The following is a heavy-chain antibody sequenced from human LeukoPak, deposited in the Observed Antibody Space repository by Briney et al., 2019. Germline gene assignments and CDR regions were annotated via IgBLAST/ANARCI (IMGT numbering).Heavy chain of an antibody. CDR2: INPNSGGT. D-gene: IGHD4-17*01. J-gene: IGHJ6*03. CDR1: GYTFTDYY. CDR3: ARSYGDYGNYYYYMDD. V-gene: IGHV1-2*06. Sequence: ASVKVSCKASGYTFTDYYMHGVRQAPGQGLECMGRINPNSGGTNSAQKFQGRVTMTRDTSISTAYMELRSLRSDDTAVYYCARSYGDYGNYYYYMDDWGKGTTVTVSS.